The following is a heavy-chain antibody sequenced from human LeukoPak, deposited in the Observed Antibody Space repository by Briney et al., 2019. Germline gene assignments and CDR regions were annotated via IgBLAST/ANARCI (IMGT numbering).Heavy chain of an antibody. Sequence: GASVKVSCKASGYTSTGYFMHWVRQAPGQGLEWMGIINPSGGSTSYAQKFQGRVTMTRNTSISTAYMELSSLRSEDTAVYYCARWELLPDYYYGMDVWGQGTTVTVSS. V-gene: IGHV1-46*01. CDR3: ARWELLPDYYYGMDV. J-gene: IGHJ6*02. CDR1: GYTSTGYF. D-gene: IGHD1-26*01. CDR2: INPSGGST.